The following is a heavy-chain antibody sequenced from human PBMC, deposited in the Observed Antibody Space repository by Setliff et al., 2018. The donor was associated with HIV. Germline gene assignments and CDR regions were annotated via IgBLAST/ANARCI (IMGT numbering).Heavy chain of an antibody. D-gene: IGHD6-19*01. CDR1: GFTFEDYG. CDR2: INWNGGST. J-gene: IGHJ3*02. V-gene: IGHV3-20*04. CDR3: VRDKWLVPDTFDI. Sequence: PGGSLRLSCAVSGFTFEDYGMSWVRQAPGKGLEWVSGINWNGGSTGYVDSVEGRFTISRDNAKNSLYLQMNSLRAGDMALYYCVRDKWLVPDTFDIWGQGTMVTVSS.